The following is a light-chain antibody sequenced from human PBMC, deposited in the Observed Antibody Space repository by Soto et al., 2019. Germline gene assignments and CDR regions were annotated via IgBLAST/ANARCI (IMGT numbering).Light chain of an antibody. CDR1: QTINSW. CDR3: QQYNSYPCT. Sequence: DIQMTQSPSTLSASVGDRVTITCRASQTINSWLAWYQQKPGKAPKLLIYKPSSLERGVPSRFSGSGSGTEFTLTISSLQPDDFATYFCQQYNSYPCTVGQGTKLEIK. V-gene: IGKV1-5*03. CDR2: KPS. J-gene: IGKJ2*02.